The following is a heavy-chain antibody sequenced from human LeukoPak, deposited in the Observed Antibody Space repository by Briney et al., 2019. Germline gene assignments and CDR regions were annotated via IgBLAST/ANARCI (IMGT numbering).Heavy chain of an antibody. CDR2: ISWDGGST. V-gene: IGHV3-43D*03. D-gene: IGHD1-1*01. CDR1: GFTFDDYA. J-gene: IGHJ6*02. Sequence: GGSLRLSCAASGFTFDDYAMHWVRQAPGKGLEWVSLISWDGGSTYYADSVKGRFTISRDNSKNSLYLQMNSLRAEDTALYYCAKDKFAWNDGDYYYGMDVWGQGTTVTVSS. CDR3: AKDKFAWNDGDYYYGMDV.